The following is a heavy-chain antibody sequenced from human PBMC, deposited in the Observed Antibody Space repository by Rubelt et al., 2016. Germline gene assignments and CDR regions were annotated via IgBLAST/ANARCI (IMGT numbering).Heavy chain of an antibody. Sequence: QVQLVQSGAEVKKPGASVKVSCKASGYTFTGYYMHWVRQAPGQGLEWMGRIDPKSGGTSYSQKFQGRVTMTRDTSISTAHMELNRLTSDDTAGYYCARDSRVSFDYWGQGTLVTVSS. CDR2: IDPKSGGT. CDR1: GYTFTGYY. V-gene: IGHV1-2*06. J-gene: IGHJ4*02. CDR3: ARDSRVSFDY. D-gene: IGHD2-21*01.